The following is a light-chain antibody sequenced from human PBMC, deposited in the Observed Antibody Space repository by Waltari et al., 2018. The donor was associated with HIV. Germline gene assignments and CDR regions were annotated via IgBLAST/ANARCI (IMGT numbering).Light chain of an antibody. CDR1: SSNIGSHL. CDR3: ATWDDSSSGSWV. J-gene: IGLJ3*02. CDR2: RNN. Sequence: QSVLTQPPSASGTPGQRVTISCSGGSSNIGSHLVCWYQQVAGTTPKLLIFRNNKRPSGVPDRFSGSKSGTSASLSISGLRPEDEADYYCATWDDSSSGSWVFGGGTKVTVL. V-gene: IGLV1-47*01.